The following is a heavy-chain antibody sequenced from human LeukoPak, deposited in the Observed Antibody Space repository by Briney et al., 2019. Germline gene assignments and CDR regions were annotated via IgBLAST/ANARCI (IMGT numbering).Heavy chain of an antibody. D-gene: IGHD3-16*02. J-gene: IGHJ4*02. CDR2: IIPIFGTA. CDR3: ARALYYDYVWGSYHLYYFDY. V-gene: IGHV1-69*01. CDR1: GGTFSSYA. Sequence: ASVKVSCKASGGTFSSYAISWVRQAPGQGLEWMGGIIPIFGTANYAQKFQGRVTITADESTSTAYMELSSLRSEDTAAYYCARALYYDYVWGSYHLYYFDYWGQGTLVTVSS.